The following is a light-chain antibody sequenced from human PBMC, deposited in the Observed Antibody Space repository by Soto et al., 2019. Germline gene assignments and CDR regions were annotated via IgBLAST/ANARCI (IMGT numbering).Light chain of an antibody. CDR2: EVS. CDR3: SSKSSGSTPML. V-gene: IGLV2-14*01. J-gene: IGLJ2*01. CDR1: SSDVGCYKY. Sequence: QSALTQPASLSGSPGQSITISCTGTSSDVGCYKYVSWYQHHPGEAPKLIIYEVSNRPSGVSNRFSGSKSGNTASLTISGLQAEDESHYYCSSKSSGSTPMLFGGGTQLTVL.